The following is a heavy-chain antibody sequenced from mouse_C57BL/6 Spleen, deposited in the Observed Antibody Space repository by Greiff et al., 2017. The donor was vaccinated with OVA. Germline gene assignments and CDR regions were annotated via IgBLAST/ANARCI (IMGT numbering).Heavy chain of an antibody. D-gene: IGHD2-4*01. Sequence: VQLQQSGAELVKPGASVKISCKASGYAFSSYWMNWVKQRPGKGLEWIGQIYPGDGDTNYNGKFKGKATLTADKSSSTAYMQLSSLTSEDSAVYFCARGGYYDYDGYWGQGTTLTVSS. J-gene: IGHJ2*01. CDR1: GYAFSSYW. V-gene: IGHV1-80*01. CDR2: IYPGDGDT. CDR3: ARGGYYDYDGY.